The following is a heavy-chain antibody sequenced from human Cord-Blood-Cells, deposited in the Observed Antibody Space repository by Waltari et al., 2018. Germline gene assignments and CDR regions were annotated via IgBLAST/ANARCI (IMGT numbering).Heavy chain of an antibody. J-gene: IGHJ1*01. V-gene: IGHV4-38-2*02. CDR2: IYHSGST. CDR1: GYSISSGYY. Sequence: QVQLQESGPGLVKPSETLSLTCTVSGYSISSGYYWGWIRQPPGKGLEWIGSIYHSGSTYYNPSLKSRVTISVDTSKNQFSRKLSSVTAADTAVYYCARSEGSSWYAEYFQHWGQGTLVTVSS. D-gene: IGHD6-13*01. CDR3: ARSEGSSWYAEYFQH.